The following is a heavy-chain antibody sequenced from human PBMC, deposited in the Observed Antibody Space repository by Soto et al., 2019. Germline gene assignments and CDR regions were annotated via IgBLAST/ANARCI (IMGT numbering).Heavy chain of an antibody. CDR1: GFTFDYYA. CDR2: ISWNSGNI. V-gene: IGHV3-9*01. CDR3: AKSRGSYSTGFDY. Sequence: PGGSLRLSCAASGFTFDYYAMHWVRQAPGKGLEWASGISWNSGNIGYADSVKGRFTISRDNAKNSLYLQMNSLRAQDTALYYCAKSRGSYSTGFDYWGQGTLVTVSS. J-gene: IGHJ4*02. D-gene: IGHD3-10*01.